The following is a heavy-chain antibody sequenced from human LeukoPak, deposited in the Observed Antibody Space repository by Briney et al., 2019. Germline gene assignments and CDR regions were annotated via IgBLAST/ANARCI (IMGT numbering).Heavy chain of an antibody. CDR1: GYTFTSYY. D-gene: IGHD4-17*01. CDR2: INPSGGST. J-gene: IGHJ4*02. V-gene: IGHV1-46*01. Sequence: GASVKVSCKASGYTFTSYYMHWIRQAPGQGLEWMGIINPSGGSTSYAQKFQGRVTMTRDTSTSTVYMELSSLRSEDTAVYYCARNDYGDLYLDYWGQGTLVTVSS. CDR3: ARNDYGDLYLDY.